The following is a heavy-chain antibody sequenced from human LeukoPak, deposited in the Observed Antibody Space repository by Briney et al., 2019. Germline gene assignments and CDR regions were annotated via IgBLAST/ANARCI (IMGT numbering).Heavy chain of an antibody. D-gene: IGHD3-22*01. CDR2: IYYSGST. CDR3: ARLTYYYDSSGYYFDY. J-gene: IGHJ4*02. Sequence: TSETLSLTCTVSGGSISSSSYYWGWIRQPPGKGLGWIGSIYYSGSTYYNPSLKSRVTISVDTSKNQFSLKLSSVTAADTAVYYCARLTYYYDSSGYYFDYWGQGTLVTVSS. V-gene: IGHV4-39*01. CDR1: GGSISSSSYY.